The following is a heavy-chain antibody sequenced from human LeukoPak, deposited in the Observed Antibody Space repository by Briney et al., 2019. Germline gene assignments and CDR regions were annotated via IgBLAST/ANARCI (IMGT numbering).Heavy chain of an antibody. CDR1: GGSISSYY. CDR3: ARLGQQRNGWFDP. D-gene: IGHD6-13*01. CDR2: IYYSGST. Sequence: PSETLSLTCTVSGGSISSYYWSWIRQPPGKGLEWIGYIYYSGSTNYNPSLKSRVTISVDTSKNQFSLKLSSVTAADTAVYYCARLGQQRNGWFDPWGQGTLVTVSS. J-gene: IGHJ5*02. V-gene: IGHV4-59*08.